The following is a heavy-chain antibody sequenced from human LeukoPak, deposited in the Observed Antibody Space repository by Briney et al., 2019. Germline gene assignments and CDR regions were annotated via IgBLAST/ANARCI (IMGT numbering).Heavy chain of an antibody. V-gene: IGHV3-15*01. Sequence: GGSLRLSCAASGFTFSNAWMSWVRQAPGKGLEWVGRIKSKTDGGTTDYAAPVKGRFTISRDNAKNSLYLQMNSLRAEDTAVYYCARAVGSSSSSGVYWGQGTLVTVSS. J-gene: IGHJ4*02. CDR1: GFTFSNAW. CDR3: ARAVGSSSSSGVY. CDR2: IKSKTDGGTT. D-gene: IGHD6-6*01.